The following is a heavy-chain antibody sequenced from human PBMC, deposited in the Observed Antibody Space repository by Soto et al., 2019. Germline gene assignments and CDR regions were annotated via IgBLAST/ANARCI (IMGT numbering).Heavy chain of an antibody. CDR2: INPNSGGT. Sequence: GASVKVSCKASGYSVTGFDIHWARQPPGQRLEWMAWINPNSGGTSYAQNLQCRVTMTRETSIRTAGMELRRLPSEERAVYYCPRDERSDRISGYSNDMDVWRQGTTVTASS. V-gene: IGHV1-2*02. CDR1: GYSVTGFD. D-gene: IGHD2-2*03. CDR3: PRDERSDRISGYSNDMDV. J-gene: IGHJ6*02.